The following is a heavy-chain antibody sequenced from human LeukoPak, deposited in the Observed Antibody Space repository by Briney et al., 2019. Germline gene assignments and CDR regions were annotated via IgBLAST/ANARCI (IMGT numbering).Heavy chain of an antibody. Sequence: GGSLRLSCAASGFIFSSYWMHWVRHAPGKGLAWVSRSNTDGSSTSYADSVKGRFTISRDNSKNTLYLQMHSLRAEETAVYYCARVLSGRGSLYDYYYYMDVWGKGTTVTISS. J-gene: IGHJ6*03. CDR1: GFIFSSYW. CDR3: ARVLSGRGSLYDYYYYMDV. D-gene: IGHD3-10*01. V-gene: IGHV3-74*01. CDR2: SNTDGSST.